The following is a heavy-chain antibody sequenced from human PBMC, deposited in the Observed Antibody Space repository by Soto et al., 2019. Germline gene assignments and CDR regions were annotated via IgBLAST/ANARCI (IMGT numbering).Heavy chain of an antibody. Sequence: ASVKVSCKASVYTFTSYGISWVRQDPGQGLEWMGWISAYNGNTNYAQKLQGRVTMTTDTSTSTAYMELRSLRSDDTAVYYCARETYYYDSSGYYYHFDYWGQGTLVTVSS. CDR3: ARETYYYDSSGYYYHFDY. V-gene: IGHV1-18*01. J-gene: IGHJ4*02. D-gene: IGHD3-22*01. CDR2: ISAYNGNT. CDR1: VYTFTSYG.